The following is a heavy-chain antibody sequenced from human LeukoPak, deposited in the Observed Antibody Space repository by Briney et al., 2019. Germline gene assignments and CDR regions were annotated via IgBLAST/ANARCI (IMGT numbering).Heavy chain of an antibody. CDR1: GGSFSGYY. D-gene: IGHD4-23*01. CDR3: ASVPRGGKSTRDY. J-gene: IGHJ4*02. V-gene: IGHV4-34*01. Sequence: SETLSLTCAVYGGSFSGYYWSWIRQPPGKGLKWIGEINHSGSTNYNPSRKSRVTISVDTSKNQFSLKLSSVTAADTAVYYCASVPRGGKSTRDYWGQGTLVTVSS. CDR2: INHSGST.